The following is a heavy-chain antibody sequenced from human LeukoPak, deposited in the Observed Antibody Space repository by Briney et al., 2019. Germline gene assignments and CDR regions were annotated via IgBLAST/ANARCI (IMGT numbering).Heavy chain of an antibody. V-gene: IGHV3-21*01. J-gene: IGHJ4*02. D-gene: IGHD1-26*01. Sequence: GGSLRLSCAASGFTFSSYSMNRVRQAPGKGLEWVSSISSSSSYIYYADSVKGRFTISRDNAKNSLYLQMNSLRAEDTAVYYCARKMVGATENYFDYWGQGTLVTVSS. CDR1: GFTFSSYS. CDR3: ARKMVGATENYFDY. CDR2: ISSSSSYI.